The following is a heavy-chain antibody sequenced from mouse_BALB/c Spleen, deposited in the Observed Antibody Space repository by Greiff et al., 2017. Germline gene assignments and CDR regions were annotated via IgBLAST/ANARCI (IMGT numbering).Heavy chain of an antibody. Sequence: EVKLMESGGGLVQPGGSLRLSCATSGFTFTDYYMSWVRQPPGKALEWLGFIRNKANGYTTEYSASVKGRFTISRDNSQSILYLQMNTLRAEDSATYYCARDMGGNYSYAMDYWGQGTSVTVSS. J-gene: IGHJ4*01. CDR2: IRNKANGYTT. D-gene: IGHD2-1*01. V-gene: IGHV7-3*02. CDR1: GFTFTDYY. CDR3: ARDMGGNYSYAMDY.